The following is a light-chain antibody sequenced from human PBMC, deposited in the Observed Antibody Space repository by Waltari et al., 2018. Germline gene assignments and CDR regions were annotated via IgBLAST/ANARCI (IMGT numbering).Light chain of an antibody. CDR2: WAS. J-gene: IGKJ1*01. Sequence: DIVMTQSPDSLAVSLGERATITCKSSQTVLYSSTNKHYFAWYQQKPGQPPKLLILWASTRESWVPDRFSGSKSGTSASLAISGLRSEDEADYYCATWDDRLSFWVFGEGT. CDR1: QTVLYSSTNKHY. CDR3: ATWDDRLSFWV. V-gene: IGKV4-1*01.